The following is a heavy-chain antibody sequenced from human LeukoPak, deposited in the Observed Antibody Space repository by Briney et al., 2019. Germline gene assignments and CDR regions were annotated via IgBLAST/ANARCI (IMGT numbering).Heavy chain of an antibody. D-gene: IGHD4-11*01. CDR2: ISGSGGGT. Sequence: GRSLRLSCAASGFTLSSYAMSWVRQAPGKGLEWVSAISGSGGGTYYADSVKGRFHISRDNSKNTLYLQMNSRRAEDTAVYYCAKYSNSYGDLDYWGQGTLDTVSS. CDR3: AKYSNSYGDLDY. V-gene: IGHV3-23*01. CDR1: GFTLSSYA. J-gene: IGHJ4*02.